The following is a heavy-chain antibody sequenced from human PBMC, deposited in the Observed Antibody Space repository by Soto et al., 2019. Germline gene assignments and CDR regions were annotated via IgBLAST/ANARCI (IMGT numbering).Heavy chain of an antibody. CDR2: IWHDGSNK. V-gene: IGHV3-33*01. CDR3: ARWWNWKVADN. D-gene: IGHD2-15*01. Sequence: QVQLVESGGGVVQPGMSLRLSCTASGFTFSSHGMHWVRQAPDKGLEWVAVIWHDGSNKYYADSVKGRFTISRDNSNNMLYLEMNSLRVEDTAVYYCARWWNWKVADNWGQGTLVTVSS. CDR1: GFTFSSHG. J-gene: IGHJ4*02.